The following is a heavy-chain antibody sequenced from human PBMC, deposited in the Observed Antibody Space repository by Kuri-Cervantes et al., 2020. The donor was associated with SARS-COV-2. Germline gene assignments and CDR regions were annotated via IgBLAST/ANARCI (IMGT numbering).Heavy chain of an antibody. CDR3: ARLDSSGSGDN. V-gene: IGHV4-34*09. Sequence: SQTLSLTCAVYGGSFSGTYSWGWIRLPPGRGLEWIGQKYYSGTTQYNPSLKSRVTILLDSSQNLFTLTVTSVTAADTAVYYCARLDSSGSGDNWGQGTPVTVS. J-gene: IGHJ4*02. CDR2: KYYSGTT. D-gene: IGHD3-22*01. CDR1: GGSFSGTYS.